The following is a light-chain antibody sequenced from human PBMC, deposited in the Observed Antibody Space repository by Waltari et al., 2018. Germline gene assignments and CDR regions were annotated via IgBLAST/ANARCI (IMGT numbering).Light chain of an antibody. Sequence: DIQMTQSPSSLSASVGDRVTITCRASQAISSWLVWYQQKPGKAPNLLIYKASSLQSGVPSRFSGSGSGTYFTLTISSLQPEDFATYFCQQYSSSPYSFGQGTKVEIK. CDR1: QAISSW. CDR2: KAS. J-gene: IGKJ2*03. CDR3: QQYSSSPYS. V-gene: IGKV1-5*03.